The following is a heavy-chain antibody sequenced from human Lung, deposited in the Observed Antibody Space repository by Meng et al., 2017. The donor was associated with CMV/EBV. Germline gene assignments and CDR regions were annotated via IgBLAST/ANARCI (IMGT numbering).Heavy chain of an antibody. J-gene: IGHJ4*02. CDR2: IGTVGDT. CDR3: ARARSPTHFDY. CDR1: GFTFSTYD. V-gene: IGHV3-13*01. Sequence: GXXRLSCTASGFTFSTYDFHWVRQPTGKGLEWVSSIGTVGDTYSIGSVKGRFIISREDAKNSVYLQMNGLRDGDTGLYYCARARSPTHFDYWVQGALVTVSS.